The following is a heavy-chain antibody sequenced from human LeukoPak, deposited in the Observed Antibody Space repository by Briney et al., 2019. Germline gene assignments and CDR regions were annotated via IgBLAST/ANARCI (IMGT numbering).Heavy chain of an antibody. J-gene: IGHJ3*01. CDR2: MDPNSGDT. CDR3: ATKGGLTPNTLAM. V-gene: IGHV1-2*02. D-gene: IGHD2-15*01. CDR1: GYNFSVYY. Sequence: ASVKVPCKGSGYNFSVYYMHWVRQAPGQGLERMGWMDPNSGDTIYAPKFQGRVSMTRDTSITTAYMELSSLTFDDSAIYYCATKGGLTPNTLAMWGHGTMVTVSS.